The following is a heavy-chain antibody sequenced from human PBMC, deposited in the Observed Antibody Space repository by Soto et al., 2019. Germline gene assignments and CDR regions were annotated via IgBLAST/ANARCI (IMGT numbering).Heavy chain of an antibody. Sequence: GGSLRLSCAASGFTFSSYSMNWVRQAPGKGLEWVSSISSSSSYIYYADSVKGRFTISRDNAKNSLYLQMNSLRAEDTAVYYCARDPPSSPAGYCSSTSCYGRGAFDIWGQGTMVTISS. CDR3: ARDPPSSPAGYCSSTSCYGRGAFDI. V-gene: IGHV3-21*01. CDR2: ISSSSSYI. J-gene: IGHJ3*02. D-gene: IGHD2-2*01. CDR1: GFTFSSYS.